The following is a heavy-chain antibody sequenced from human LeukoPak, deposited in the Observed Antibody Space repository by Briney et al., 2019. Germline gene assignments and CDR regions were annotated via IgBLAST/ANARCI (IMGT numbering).Heavy chain of an antibody. V-gene: IGHV3-53*01. J-gene: IGHJ6*02. CDR1: GLTVSSSF. Sequence: GGSLRLSCAVSGLTVSSSFMSWVRQAPGKGLEWVSVIYSGGSTYYADSVKGRFTISRDNAKNSLYLQMNSLRAEDTAVYYCARACSTPRTTTVTIFSSVYYGMDVWGQGTTVTVSS. CDR2: IYSGGST. D-gene: IGHD4-17*01. CDR3: ARACSTPRTTTVTIFSSVYYGMDV.